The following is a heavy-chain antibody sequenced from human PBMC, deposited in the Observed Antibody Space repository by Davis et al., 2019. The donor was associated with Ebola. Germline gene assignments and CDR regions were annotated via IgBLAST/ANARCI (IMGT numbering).Heavy chain of an antibody. V-gene: IGHV3-23*01. CDR1: GFTFSRNA. J-gene: IGHJ4*02. CDR2: ISGSGGST. Sequence: PGGSLRLSCAASGFTFSRNAMSWVRQAPGKGLEWVSGISGSGGSTYYADSVKGRFTISRDNSQNTLYLQMNSLRDEDTAVYYCAKDRGGSYYEFDFWGQGTLVTVSS. CDR3: AKDRGGSYYEFDF. D-gene: IGHD1-26*01.